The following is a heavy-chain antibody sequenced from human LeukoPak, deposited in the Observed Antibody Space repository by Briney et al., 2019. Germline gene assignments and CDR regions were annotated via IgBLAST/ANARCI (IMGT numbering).Heavy chain of an antibody. CDR3: ARESGKFDY. Sequence: GGSLRLSCVASGLPICDFAMHWVRQAPGKGLEWVSLISGDGVSTFYADSVKGRFSISRDNIKNSLSLEMNSLRTEDTAMYYCARESGKFDYWGQGTLVAVSS. CDR2: ISGDGVST. CDR1: GLPICDFA. V-gene: IGHV3-43*02. J-gene: IGHJ4*02.